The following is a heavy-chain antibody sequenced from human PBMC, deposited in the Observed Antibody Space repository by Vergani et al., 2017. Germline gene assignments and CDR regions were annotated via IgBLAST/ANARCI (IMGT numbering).Heavy chain of an antibody. J-gene: IGHJ4*02. CDR3: ARDRFRPPYGDYVGY. Sequence: VQLQESGPGLVKPSETLSLTCTVSGGSISSYYWSWIRQPPGKGLEWVSVIYSGGSTYYADSVKGRFTISRDNSKNTLYLQMNSLRAEDTAVYYCARDRFRPPYGDYVGYWGQGTLVTVSS. CDR1: GGSISSYY. D-gene: IGHD4-17*01. CDR2: IYSGGST. V-gene: IGHV3-66*02.